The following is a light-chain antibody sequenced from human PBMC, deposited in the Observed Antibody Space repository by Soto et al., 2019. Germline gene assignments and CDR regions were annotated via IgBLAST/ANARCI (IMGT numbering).Light chain of an antibody. J-gene: IGKJ4*01. CDR2: VAS. V-gene: IGKV1-17*01. CDR1: QGIRND. CDR3: LKQNSYPLT. Sequence: DIQMTQSPSSLCASVGDRVPITCRASQGIRNDLAWYQQKPGKAPKRLIYVASSLQSGVPSRFSGSGSGTEFTLTISSLQPEDSATYYCLKQNSYPLTCGGGTKVEIK.